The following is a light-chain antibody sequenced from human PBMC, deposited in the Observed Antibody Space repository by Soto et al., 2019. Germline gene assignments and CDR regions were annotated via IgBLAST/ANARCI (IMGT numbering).Light chain of an antibody. J-gene: IGKJ2*01. V-gene: IGKV3D-20*02. CDR1: QSVSSSY. Sequence: EIVLTQSPATLSLSPGERATLSCRASQSVSSSYLAWYQQQPGQAPRLLIYAAASRATGIPDRFSGSGSGTDFTLTISSLEPEDFAVYYCQQHSNSPTFTFGRGTKLEIK. CDR3: QQHSNSPTFT. CDR2: AAA.